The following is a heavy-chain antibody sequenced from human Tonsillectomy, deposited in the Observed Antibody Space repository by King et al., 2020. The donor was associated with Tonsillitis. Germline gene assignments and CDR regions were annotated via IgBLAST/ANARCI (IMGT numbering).Heavy chain of an antibody. CDR3: AKDVSAHTMTMFVEGGAFDI. CDR2: ISGSGGST. CDR1: GFSFSSYA. D-gene: IGHD3-3*01. V-gene: IGHV3-23*04. J-gene: IGHJ3*02. Sequence: VQLVESGGGLEQPGGSLRLSCAASGFSFSSYAMNWVRQDPGKGLEWGSGISGSGGSTYYADSVKGRFTISRDNSKNILYVQMNSLRAEDTAVYACAKDVSAHTMTMFVEGGAFDIWGQGTVVTVSS.